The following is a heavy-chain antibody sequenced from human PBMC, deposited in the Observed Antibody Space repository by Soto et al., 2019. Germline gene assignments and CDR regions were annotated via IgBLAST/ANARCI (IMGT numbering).Heavy chain of an antibody. Sequence: PGGSLRLSCAASGFTVSSNYMSWVRQAPGKXLEWVSVIYSGGSTYYADSVKGRFTISRDNSKNTLYLQMNSLRAEDTAVYYCARDLSTFEQLAPSDYYYYYGMDVWGQGATVTVSS. J-gene: IGHJ6*02. CDR3: ARDLSTFEQLAPSDYYYYYGMDV. D-gene: IGHD6-6*01. CDR1: GFTVSSNY. V-gene: IGHV3-53*01. CDR2: IYSGGST.